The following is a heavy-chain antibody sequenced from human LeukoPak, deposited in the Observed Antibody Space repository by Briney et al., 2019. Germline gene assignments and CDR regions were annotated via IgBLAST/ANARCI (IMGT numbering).Heavy chain of an antibody. J-gene: IGHJ4*02. CDR1: GFTFSNYG. CDR2: IRYDGTNK. D-gene: IGHD3-22*01. CDR3: AKDIGRSIGYRACFDY. Sequence: GGSLRLSCAASGFTFSNYGMHWVRQAPGKGLEWVAFIRYDGTNKYYADSVKGRFTFSRDNSKNTLSLQMNSLRAEDTAVYFCAKDIGRSIGYRACFDYWGQGTLVTVSS. V-gene: IGHV3-30*02.